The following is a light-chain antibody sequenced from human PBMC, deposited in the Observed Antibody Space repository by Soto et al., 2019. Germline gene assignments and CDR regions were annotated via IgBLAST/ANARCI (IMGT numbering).Light chain of an antibody. Sequence: EIVLTQSPGTLSLSPGEGATLSCRASQSMSSSSLVWYQQEPGQAPRLLIYGASSRATGIPDRFSGSGSGTDFALTISRLEPEDFAVYYCQQFGSSPWTFGQGTKVDIK. CDR2: GAS. J-gene: IGKJ1*01. V-gene: IGKV3-20*01. CDR3: QQFGSSPWT. CDR1: QSMSSSS.